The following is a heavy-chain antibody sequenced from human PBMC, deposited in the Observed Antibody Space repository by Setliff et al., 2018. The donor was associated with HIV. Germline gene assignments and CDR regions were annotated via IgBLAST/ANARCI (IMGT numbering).Heavy chain of an antibody. CDR2: ISQSGSA. V-gene: IGHV4-34*01. CDR3: ASRRRSNLFPWFGP. J-gene: IGHJ5*02. D-gene: IGHD6-13*01. CDR1: GASFNDYY. Sequence: PSETLSLTCAVYGASFNDYYWNWVRQPPGKGLEWIGEISQSGSAIYHPSLQSRVSMSVDTSKNQFSLKLKSVTAADTAMYYCASRRRSNLFPWFGPWGQGTLVTVSS.